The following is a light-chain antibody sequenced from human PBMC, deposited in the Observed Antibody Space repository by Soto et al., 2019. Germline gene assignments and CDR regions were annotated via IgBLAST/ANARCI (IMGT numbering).Light chain of an antibody. CDR1: QSVAKNY. V-gene: IGKV3-20*01. J-gene: IGKJ1*01. CDR2: DAS. CDR3: HQYASSPQT. Sequence: EIVLTQSPGTLPLSPGERATLSCRASQSVAKNYLAWYQQEPGQAPRLLIYDASTRATGIPDRFSGSGSGTDFTLTISRLEPEDFAVYYCHQYASSPQTFGQGTKVEIK.